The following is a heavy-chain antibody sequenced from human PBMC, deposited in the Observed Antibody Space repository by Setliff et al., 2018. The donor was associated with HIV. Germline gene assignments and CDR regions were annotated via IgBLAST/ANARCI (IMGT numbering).Heavy chain of an antibody. D-gene: IGHD2-15*01. J-gene: IGHJ5*02. V-gene: IGHV1-69*10. CDR2: IIPILGIA. CDR3: ALPYCGGGNCWSSASLPPAGWFDP. CDR1: GFTFTSSA. Sequence: GASVKVSCKASGFTFTSSAVQWVRQARGQRLEWIGWIIPILGIANYAQKFQGRVTITADESTSTAYMELSSLRSEDTAVYYCALPYCGGGNCWSSASLPPAGWFDPWGQGTLVTVSS.